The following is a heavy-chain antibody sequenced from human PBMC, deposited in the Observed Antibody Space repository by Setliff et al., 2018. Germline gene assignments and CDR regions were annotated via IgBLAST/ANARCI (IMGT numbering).Heavy chain of an antibody. CDR1: GGSISSGGFY. D-gene: IGHD3-10*01. CDR2: FHTGGAT. CDR3: ARESATIGEFPLYYFDK. J-gene: IGHJ4*02. Sequence: NPSETLSLTCSVSGGSISSGGFYWSWIRQSAGRGLEWIGHFHTGGATDYNLSLKSRVTISLDPSKNQFSLRLSSVTAADAAVYFCARESATIGEFPLYYFDKWGQGIPVTVSS. V-gene: IGHV4-61*09.